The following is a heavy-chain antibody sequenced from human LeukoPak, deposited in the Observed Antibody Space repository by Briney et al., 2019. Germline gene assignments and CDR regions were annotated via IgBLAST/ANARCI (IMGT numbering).Heavy chain of an antibody. D-gene: IGHD6-13*01. Sequence: PSETLSLTCAVYGGSFSGYYWSWIRQPPGKGLEWIGEINHSGSTNYNPSLKSRVTISVDTSKNQFSLKLSSVTAADTAVYYCARNGWQQLTNWFDPWGQGTLVTVSS. CDR3: ARNGWQQLTNWFDP. J-gene: IGHJ5*02. CDR2: INHSGST. V-gene: IGHV4-34*01. CDR1: GGSFSGYY.